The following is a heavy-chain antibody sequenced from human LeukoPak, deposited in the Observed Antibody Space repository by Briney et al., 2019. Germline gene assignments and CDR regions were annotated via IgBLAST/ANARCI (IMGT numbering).Heavy chain of an antibody. CDR1: GFTFSSYA. CDR2: ISGSGGST. V-gene: IGHV3-23*01. CDR3: ARDIQGYSYGCFDY. J-gene: IGHJ4*02. D-gene: IGHD5-18*01. Sequence: GGSLRLSCAASGFTFSSYAMSWVRQAPGKGLEWVSAISGSGGSTYYADSVKGRFTISRDNSKNTLYLQMNSLRAEDTAVYYCARDIQGYSYGCFDYWGQGTLVTVSS.